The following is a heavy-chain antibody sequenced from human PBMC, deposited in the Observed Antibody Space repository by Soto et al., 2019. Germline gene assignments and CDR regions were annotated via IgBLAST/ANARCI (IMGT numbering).Heavy chain of an antibody. V-gene: IGHV3-48*01. CDR1: GFTFSTYS. CDR3: ARMSSSISPGV. Sequence: EVQLVESGGGLVQPGGSLRLSCAASGFTFSTYSMNWVRQAPGKGLEWVSYINSTGTIKYYAGSVKGRFTISRDNAKNSLYLPMNSLRAEDTAVYYCARMSSSISPGVWGQGTLVTVSS. D-gene: IGHD2-2*01. CDR2: INSTGTIK. J-gene: IGHJ4*02.